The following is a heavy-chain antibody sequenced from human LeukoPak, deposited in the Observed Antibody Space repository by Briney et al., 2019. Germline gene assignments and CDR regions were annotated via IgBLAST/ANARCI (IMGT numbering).Heavy chain of an antibody. J-gene: IGHJ4*02. CDR2: ITSGSSTI. D-gene: IGHD6-19*01. V-gene: IGHV3-48*04. Sequence: PGGSLRLSCAASGFTFDSYSMSWVRQAPGKGLEWVSYITSGSSTIYYPDSVKGRFTISRDNAKNSLYLQMNSLRAEDTALYYCAKDVRPYRRAVAGNPFDYWGQGTLVTVSS. CDR3: AKDVRPYRRAVAGNPFDY. CDR1: GFTFDSYS.